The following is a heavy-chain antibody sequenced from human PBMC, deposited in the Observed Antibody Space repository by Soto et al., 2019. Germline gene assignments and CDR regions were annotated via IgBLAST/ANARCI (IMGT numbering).Heavy chain of an antibody. D-gene: IGHD5-18*01. CDR1: GGSISSYY. CDR3: ARDDGYQFDY. V-gene: IGHV4-59*01. J-gene: IGHJ4*02. CDR2: ISYSGNRYISYSGNT. Sequence: SETLSLTCTVSGGSISSYYWNWLRQPPGKGLEWIGYISYSGNRYISYSGNTNYNPSLNGRVTISVDTSKNQFSLNLRSVTAADTAVYYCARDDGYQFDYWGQGALVTVSS.